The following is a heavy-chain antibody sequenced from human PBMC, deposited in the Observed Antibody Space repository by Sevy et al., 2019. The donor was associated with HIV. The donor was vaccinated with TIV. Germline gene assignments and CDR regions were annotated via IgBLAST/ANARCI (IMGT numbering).Heavy chain of an antibody. CDR1: GFTFGDYA. CDR3: TRDPPYYGDYYFDY. J-gene: IGHJ4*02. V-gene: IGHV3-49*03. Sequence: GSLRLSCTASGFTFGDYAMSWFRQAPGKGLEWVGFIRSKAYGGTTEYAASVKGRFTISRDDSKSIAYLQMNSLKTEDTAVDYCTRDPPYYGDYYFDYWGQGTLVTVSS. CDR2: IRSKAYGGTT. D-gene: IGHD4-17*01.